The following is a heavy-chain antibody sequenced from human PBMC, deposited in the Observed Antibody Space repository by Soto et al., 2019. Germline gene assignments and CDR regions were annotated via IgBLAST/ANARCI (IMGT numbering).Heavy chain of an antibody. CDR1: GFTFSDYY. D-gene: IGHD1-26*01. Sequence: QVQLVESGGGLVKAGGSLRLSCAASGFTFSDYYMSWIRQAPGKGLEWVSYISISTSYTNYGDSVKGRFTISRDNAKNSLYLQMNSLRAEDTAVYYCARDLVGATTSDAFDIWGQGTMVTVSS. J-gene: IGHJ3*02. CDR2: ISISTSYT. CDR3: ARDLVGATTSDAFDI. V-gene: IGHV3-11*05.